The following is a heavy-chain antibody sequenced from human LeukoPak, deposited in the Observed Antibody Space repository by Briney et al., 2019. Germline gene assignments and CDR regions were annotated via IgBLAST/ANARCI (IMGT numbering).Heavy chain of an antibody. J-gene: IGHJ1*01. CDR3: ARVRRSTKRTKYFQH. Sequence: GASVKVSCKASGYTFTSYDINWVRQATGQGLEWMGWMNPNSGNTGYAQKFQGRVTMTRNTSISTAYMELSSLRSEDTAVYYCARVRRSTKRTKYFQHWGQGTLVTVSS. CDR2: MNPNSGNT. D-gene: IGHD1-26*01. CDR1: GYTFTSYD. V-gene: IGHV1-8*01.